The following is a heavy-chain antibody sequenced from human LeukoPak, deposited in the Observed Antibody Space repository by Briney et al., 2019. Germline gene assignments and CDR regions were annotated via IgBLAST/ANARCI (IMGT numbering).Heavy chain of an antibody. Sequence: GASVKVSCKASGYNFPSYGINWVRQAPGQGLEWMGWISAYNGNTNYTQKIQGRVTMTTDTSTSTAYMELRSLRSDDTAVYYCARGGSYPPGRFDCWGQGTLVTVSS. CDR2: ISAYNGNT. CDR1: GYNFPSYG. CDR3: ARGGSYPPGRFDC. V-gene: IGHV1-18*01. J-gene: IGHJ4*02. D-gene: IGHD1-26*01.